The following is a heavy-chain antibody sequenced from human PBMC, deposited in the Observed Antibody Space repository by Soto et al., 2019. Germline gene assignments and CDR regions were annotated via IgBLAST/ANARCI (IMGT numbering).Heavy chain of an antibody. D-gene: IGHD3-9*01. J-gene: IGHJ6*02. CDR2: ISYDGSNK. V-gene: IGHV3-30-3*01. CDR3: AREEGLSLTGYLGMDV. Sequence: QVQLVESGGGVVQPGRSLRLSCAASGFTFSSYAMHWVRQAPGKGLEWVAVISYDGSNKYYADSVKGRFTISRDNSKNTLYLQMNSLRAEDTAVYYWAREEGLSLTGYLGMDVWGQGTTVTVSS. CDR1: GFTFSSYA.